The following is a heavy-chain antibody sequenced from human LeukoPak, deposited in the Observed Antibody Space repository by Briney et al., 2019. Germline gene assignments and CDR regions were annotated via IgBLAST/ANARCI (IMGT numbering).Heavy chain of an antibody. CDR3: ARSPPRYYDYVWGSYRYSYGIDV. V-gene: IGHV4-59*08. Sequence: PSETLSLTCTVSGGSISSYYWSWIRQPPGKGLEWIGYIHYSGSTNYNPSLKSRVTISVDTSKNQFSLKLSSVTAADTAVYYCARSPPRYYDYVWGSYRYSYGIDVWGQGTTVTVSS. CDR2: IHYSGST. CDR1: GGSISSYY. D-gene: IGHD3-16*02. J-gene: IGHJ6*02.